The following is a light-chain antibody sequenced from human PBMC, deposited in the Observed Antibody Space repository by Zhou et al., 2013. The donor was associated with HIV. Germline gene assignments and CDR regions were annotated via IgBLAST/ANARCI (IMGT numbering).Light chain of an antibody. Sequence: DVQMTQSPSSLSASLGDRVTITCRASQDIRNYVAWFQQRPGKVPKSLIYSASSLQSGVPSKFSGSGSGKDFSLTINSLQPEDFATYYCQQSYSTPRTFGQGTKVEIK. J-gene: IGKJ1*01. CDR3: QQSYSTPRT. CDR1: QDIRNY. V-gene: IGKV1-16*02. CDR2: SAS.